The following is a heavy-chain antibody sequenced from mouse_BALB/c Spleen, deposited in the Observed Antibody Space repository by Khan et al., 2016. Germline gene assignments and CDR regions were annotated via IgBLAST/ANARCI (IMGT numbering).Heavy chain of an antibody. Sequence: EVELVESGGGLVKPGGSLKLSCAASGFAFSSYDMSWVRQTPEKRLEWVAYISSGGGSTYYPDTVKGRFTISRDNAKNTLYLQMSSLKSEDTAMYYCASRYDYFDYWGHGTTLTVSS. V-gene: IGHV5-12-1*01. J-gene: IGHJ2*01. CDR3: ASRYDYFDY. D-gene: IGHD2-14*01. CDR1: GFAFSSYD. CDR2: ISSGGGST.